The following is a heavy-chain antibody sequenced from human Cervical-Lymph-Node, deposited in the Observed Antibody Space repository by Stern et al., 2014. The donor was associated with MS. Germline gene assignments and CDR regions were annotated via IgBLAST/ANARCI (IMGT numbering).Heavy chain of an antibody. CDR3: ARDSNKVTFFDY. V-gene: IGHV3-21*01. D-gene: IGHD2-21*02. CDR2: ISSSSSYI. J-gene: IGHJ4*02. CDR1: GFTFSSYS. Sequence: EVQLVESGGGLVKPGGSLRLSCAASGFTFSSYSMHWVRQAPGKGLEWVSSISSSSSYIYYADSVKGRFTISRDNAKNSLYLQMNSLRAEDTAVYYCARDSNKVTFFDYWGQGTLVTVSS.